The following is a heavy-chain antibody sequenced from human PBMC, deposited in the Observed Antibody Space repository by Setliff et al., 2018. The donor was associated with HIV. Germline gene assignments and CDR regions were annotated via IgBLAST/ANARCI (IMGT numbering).Heavy chain of an antibody. Sequence: GASVKVSCKASGGIFSNYAINWVRQAPGQGLEWMGGIIPIFGTATYAQKFQGRATITADESTSTAYMELSSLRSADTAVYYCATELFIVVAGHTPTFDYWGQGTLVTVSS. CDR3: ATELFIVVAGHTPTFDY. V-gene: IGHV1-69*13. CDR2: IIPIFGTA. D-gene: IGHD6-19*01. J-gene: IGHJ4*02. CDR1: GGIFSNYA.